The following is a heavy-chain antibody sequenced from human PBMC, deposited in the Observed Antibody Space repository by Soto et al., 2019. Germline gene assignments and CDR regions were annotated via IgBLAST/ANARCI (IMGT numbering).Heavy chain of an antibody. CDR1: GFTFSTYW. Sequence: EVQLVESGGGLVQPGGSLRLSCAASGFTFSTYWMHWVRQAPGKGLVWVSRINEDGSTINYADSVKGRFTISRDNAKNRLYREVNGLRAEDRAVYYCTRDRGGRGGYWGQGTLVTVSS. D-gene: IGHD3-16*01. CDR3: TRDRGGRGGY. J-gene: IGHJ4*02. CDR2: INEDGSTI. V-gene: IGHV3-74*01.